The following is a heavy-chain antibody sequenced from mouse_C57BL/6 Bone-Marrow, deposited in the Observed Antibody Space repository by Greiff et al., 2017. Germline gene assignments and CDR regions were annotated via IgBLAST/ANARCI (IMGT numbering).Heavy chain of an antibody. CDR2: INPSNGGT. Sequence: QVQLQQPGTELVKPGASVKLSCKASGYTFTSYWMHWVKQRPGQGLEWIGNINPSNGGTNYNEKFKSKATLTVDKSSSTAYMQLSRLTSEDSAVYYCASENDVFYVTYLFAYWGQGTLVTVSA. CDR1: GYTFTSYW. J-gene: IGHJ3*01. D-gene: IGHD2-3*01. CDR3: ASENDVFYVTYLFAY. V-gene: IGHV1-53*01.